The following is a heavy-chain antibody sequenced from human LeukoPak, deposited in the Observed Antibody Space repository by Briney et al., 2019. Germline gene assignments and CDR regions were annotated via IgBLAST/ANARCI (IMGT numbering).Heavy chain of an antibody. CDR1: GHTFTGDY. D-gene: IGHD3-22*01. CDR3: ARESADYYDSSGYYYLVYYFDY. Sequence: ASVKVSCKASGHTFTGDYMHWVRQAPGQGLELMGWINPNRGGTNYAQKVQGRVPMTSATSISTAYMDLSRLRSDDTAVYYCARESADYYDSSGYYYLVYYFDYWGPGTLVTVSS. V-gene: IGHV1-2*02. J-gene: IGHJ4*02. CDR2: INPNRGGT.